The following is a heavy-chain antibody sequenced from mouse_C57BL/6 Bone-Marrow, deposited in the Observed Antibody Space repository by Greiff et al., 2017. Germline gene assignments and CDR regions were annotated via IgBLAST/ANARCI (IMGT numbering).Heavy chain of an antibody. D-gene: IGHD6-1*01. J-gene: IGHJ1*03. CDR3: ARVGAFIDV. V-gene: IGHV1-64*01. CDR1: GYTFTSYW. Sequence: QVQLQQPGAELVKPGASVKLSCKASGYTFTSYWMHWVKQRPGQGLEWIGMIHPKSGSTNYNEKFKSKATLTVDKSSSTAYMELSSLTSEDSAVCYCARVGAFIDVWGTGTTVTGSS. CDR2: IHPKSGST.